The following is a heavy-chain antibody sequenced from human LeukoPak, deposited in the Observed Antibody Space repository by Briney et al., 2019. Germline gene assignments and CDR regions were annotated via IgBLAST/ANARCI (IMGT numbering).Heavy chain of an antibody. V-gene: IGHV1-18*01. CDR1: DYTFTSYG. CDR2: ISAYNGNT. D-gene: IGHD2-8*01. CDR3: ARDRYCTNGVCPVYHYYGMDV. Sequence: ASVKVSCKASDYTFTSYGISWVRQAPGQGLEWMGWISAYNGNTNYAQKLQGRVTMTTDTSTSTAYMELRSLRSDDTAVYYCARDRYCTNGVCPVYHYYGMDVWGQGTTGTVSS. J-gene: IGHJ6*02.